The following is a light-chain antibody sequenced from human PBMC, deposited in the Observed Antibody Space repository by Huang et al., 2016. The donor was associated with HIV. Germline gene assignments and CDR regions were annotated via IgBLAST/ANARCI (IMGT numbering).Light chain of an antibody. CDR3: QQSDRTPYT. CDR1: QSISSY. V-gene: IGKV1-39*01. J-gene: IGKJ2*01. Sequence: DIQMTQSPSSLSASVGDRVTITCRASQSISSYLNWYQQKPGKAPNLLIYTASTLQSGVPSRFGGSGSGTDFTLTISSLQPEDFATYYCQQSDRTPYTFGQGTKLEIK. CDR2: TAS.